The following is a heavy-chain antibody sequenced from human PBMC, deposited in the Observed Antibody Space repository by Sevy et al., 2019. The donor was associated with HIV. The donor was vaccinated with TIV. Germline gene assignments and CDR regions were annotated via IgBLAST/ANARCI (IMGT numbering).Heavy chain of an antibody. Sequence: GESLKISCAASGFTFSSYGMHWVRQAPGKGLEWAAVISYDGSNKYYADSVKGRFTISRDNSKNTLYLQMNSLRDEDTAVYYCAKEYYYDSSGNYQGYAFDIWGQGTMVTVSS. J-gene: IGHJ3*02. D-gene: IGHD3-22*01. V-gene: IGHV3-30*18. CDR3: AKEYYYDSSGNYQGYAFDI. CDR1: GFTFSSYG. CDR2: ISYDGSNK.